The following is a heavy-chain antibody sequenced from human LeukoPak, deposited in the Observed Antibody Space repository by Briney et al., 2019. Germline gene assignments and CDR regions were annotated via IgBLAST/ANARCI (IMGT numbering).Heavy chain of an antibody. CDR1: GYNFIDYY. CDR2: IDPVSGGT. D-gene: IGHD2-15*01. V-gene: IGHV1-2*02. J-gene: IGHJ4*02. Sequence: ASVKVSCKTSGYNFIDYYIHWVRQAPGQGLEWVGRIDPVSGGTHYAQKFQVRVTMTRDTSISTVYMEMSGLKSDDTALYYCARAAGHYTPSRFHYWGQGTLVTVSS. CDR3: ARAAGHYTPSRFHY.